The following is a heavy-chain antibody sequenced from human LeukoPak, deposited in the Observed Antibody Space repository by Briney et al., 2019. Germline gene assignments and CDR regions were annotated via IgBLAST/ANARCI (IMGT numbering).Heavy chain of an antibody. D-gene: IGHD3-3*01. J-gene: IGHJ6*02. CDR1: GFTFSSCA. V-gene: IGHV3-48*02. CDR2: ISSSSGTI. Sequence: QSGRSLRLSCAASGFTFSSCAMNWVRQAPGKGLEWVSYISSSSGTIYYADSVRGRFTISRDNAKNSLYLQMNSLRDEDTAVYYCARERRDLYYYGMDVWGQGTTVTVSS. CDR3: ARERRDLYYYGMDV.